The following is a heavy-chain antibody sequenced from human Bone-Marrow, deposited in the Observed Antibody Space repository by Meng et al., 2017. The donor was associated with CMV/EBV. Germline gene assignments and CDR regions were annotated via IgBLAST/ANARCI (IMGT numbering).Heavy chain of an antibody. Sequence: GFTFSSYGMHWVRQAPGKGLEWVAVIWYDGSNKYYADSVKGRFTISRDNSKNTLYLQMNSLRAEDTAVYYCATAAWGSTSCCDAFDIWGQGTMVTVSS. CDR3: ATAAWGSTSCCDAFDI. D-gene: IGHD2-2*01. CDR2: IWYDGSNK. V-gene: IGHV3-33*01. CDR1: GFTFSSYG. J-gene: IGHJ3*02.